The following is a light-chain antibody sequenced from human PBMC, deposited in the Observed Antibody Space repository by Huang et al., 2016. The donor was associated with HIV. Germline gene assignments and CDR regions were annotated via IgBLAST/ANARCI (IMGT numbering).Light chain of an antibody. CDR3: QQRSRWPIT. J-gene: IGKJ5*01. CDR1: QSVSRY. V-gene: IGKV3-11*01. CDR2: DAS. Sequence: EIVLTQSPATLSLSPGERATLSCRASQSVSRYLAWYQQKPGQAPSLLIYDASNRATDSPARFSGSGSGTDFTLTITSLEPEDFAVYYCQQRSRWPITFGQGTRLEIK.